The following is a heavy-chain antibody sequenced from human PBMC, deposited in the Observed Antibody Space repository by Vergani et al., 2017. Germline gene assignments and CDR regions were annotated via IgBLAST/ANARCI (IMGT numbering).Heavy chain of an antibody. J-gene: IGHJ5*02. V-gene: IGHV1-69*08. CDR2: IIPILGTA. D-gene: IGHD3-3*01. Sequence: QVQLVQSGAEVKKPGSSVKVSCKASGGTFSSYTISWVRQAPGQGLEWMGRIIPILGTANYAQKFQGRVTITADESTSTAYMELSSLRSEDTAVYYCARDPIDTIVGVVAHNWFDPWGQGTLVTVSS. CDR3: ARDPIDTIVGVVAHNWFDP. CDR1: GGTFSSYT.